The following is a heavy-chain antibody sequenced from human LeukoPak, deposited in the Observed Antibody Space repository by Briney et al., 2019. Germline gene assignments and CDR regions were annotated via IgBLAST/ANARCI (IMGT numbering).Heavy chain of an antibody. CDR2: IYYSGST. CDR3: ARDNGYSYENWFDP. J-gene: IGHJ5*02. CDR1: GGSISSYY. D-gene: IGHD5-18*01. V-gene: IGHV4-59*12. Sequence: SETLSLTCTVSGGSISSYYWSWIRQPPGKGLEWIGYIYYSGSTNYNPSLKSRVTISVDTSKNQFSLKLSSVTAADTAVYYCARDNGYSYENWFDPRGQGTLVTVSS.